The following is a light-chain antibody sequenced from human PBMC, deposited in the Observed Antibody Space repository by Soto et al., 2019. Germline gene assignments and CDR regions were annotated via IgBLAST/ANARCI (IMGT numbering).Light chain of an antibody. J-gene: IGKJ4*01. Sequence: EIVLTQSPGTLSLSPGERATLSCRASQSVYSGHLAWYQQKPGQAPRILIYGASSRATGIPDTFSGSGSGTDFTLTISRLEPEDFAVYYCQQYGSSPFTFSGGTKVEIK. V-gene: IGKV3-20*01. CDR1: QSVYSGH. CDR2: GAS. CDR3: QQYGSSPFT.